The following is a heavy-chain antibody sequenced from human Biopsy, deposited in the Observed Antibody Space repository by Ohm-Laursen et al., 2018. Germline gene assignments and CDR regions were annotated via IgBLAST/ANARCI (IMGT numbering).Heavy chain of an antibody. Sequence: SDTLSLTCTVSGGSLSSYSWSWIRQPAGKGLEWIGQIYTSGITNYNPSLKSRVTMSVDTSKNKFSLRVSSVTAADTAVYYCVRGVDYYDPYHYYALDVWGQGTTVTASS. V-gene: IGHV4-4*07. CDR3: VRGVDYYDPYHYYALDV. D-gene: IGHD3-22*01. CDR1: GGSLSSYS. CDR2: IYTSGIT. J-gene: IGHJ6*02.